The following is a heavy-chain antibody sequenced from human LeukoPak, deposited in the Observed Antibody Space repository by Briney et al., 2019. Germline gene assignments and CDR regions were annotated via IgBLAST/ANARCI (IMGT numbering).Heavy chain of an antibody. CDR1: GFTFSIYA. Sequence: GGSLRLSCAASGFTFSIYAMTWVRQAPRKGLEWVAVISDDGSNKYYADSVKGRFTISRDNAKNSLYLQMNSLRAEDTAVYYCAREDLDYGDPVDWGQGTLVAVSS. D-gene: IGHD4-17*01. CDR3: AREDLDYGDPVD. V-gene: IGHV3-30-3*01. J-gene: IGHJ4*02. CDR2: ISDDGSNK.